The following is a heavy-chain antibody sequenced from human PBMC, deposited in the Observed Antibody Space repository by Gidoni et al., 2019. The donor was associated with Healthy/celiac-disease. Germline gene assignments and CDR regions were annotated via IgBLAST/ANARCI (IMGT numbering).Heavy chain of an antibody. CDR1: GFPFSSYG. V-gene: IGHV3-30*18. Sequence: QVQLAESGGGVVQPGRSLRLSCAASGFPFSSYGMHWVRQAPGKGLEWVAVISYDGSNKDYADSVKGRFTISRDNSKNTLYLQMNSLRAEDTAVYYCAKEGTSAYCSGGSCYVYWGQGTLVTVSS. CDR3: AKEGTSAYCSGGSCYVY. D-gene: IGHD2-15*01. J-gene: IGHJ4*02. CDR2: ISYDGSNK.